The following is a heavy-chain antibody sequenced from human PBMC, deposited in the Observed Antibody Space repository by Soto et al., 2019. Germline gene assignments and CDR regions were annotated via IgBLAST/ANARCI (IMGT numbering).Heavy chain of an antibody. D-gene: IGHD3-22*01. CDR2: ISWNSGSI. Sequence: EVQRVESGGGLVQPGRSLRLSCAASGFTFDDYAMHWVRQAPGKGLEWVSGISWNSGSIGYADSVKGRFTISRDNAKNSLYPQMNSLRTEDTALYYCALSPYYYDSSHAIDIWGQGTMVTVSS. CDR1: GFTFDDYA. J-gene: IGHJ3*02. CDR3: ALSPYYYDSSHAIDI. V-gene: IGHV3-9*01.